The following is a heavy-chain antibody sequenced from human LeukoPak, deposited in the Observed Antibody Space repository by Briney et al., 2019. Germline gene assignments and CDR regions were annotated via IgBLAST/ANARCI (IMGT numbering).Heavy chain of an antibody. J-gene: IGHJ5*02. CDR1: GFTFTVYS. CDR2: ISAASHGI. Sequence: PGGSLRLSCAASGFTFTVYSMTWVRQAPGKGLEWISHISAASHGIYYADSVKGRFTVSRDNAKNSVFLLLTSLRPEDTAVYYCAKDWSGDYNWSDPWGQGTLVTVSS. V-gene: IGHV3-48*01. CDR3: AKDWSGDYNWSDP. D-gene: IGHD3-3*01.